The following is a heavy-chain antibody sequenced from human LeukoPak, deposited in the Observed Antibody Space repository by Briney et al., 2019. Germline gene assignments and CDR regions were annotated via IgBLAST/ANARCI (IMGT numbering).Heavy chain of an antibody. Sequence: KASETLSLTCAVSGGSISSDGYSWSWIRQPPGKGLEWIGYIYHSGSTYYNPSLKSRVTISVDRSKNQFSLKLSSVTAADTAVYYCARAEGSSGYDLNFDYWGQGTLVTVSS. CDR1: GGSISSDGYS. J-gene: IGHJ4*02. CDR3: ARAEGSSGYDLNFDY. D-gene: IGHD5-12*01. CDR2: IYHSGST. V-gene: IGHV4-30-2*01.